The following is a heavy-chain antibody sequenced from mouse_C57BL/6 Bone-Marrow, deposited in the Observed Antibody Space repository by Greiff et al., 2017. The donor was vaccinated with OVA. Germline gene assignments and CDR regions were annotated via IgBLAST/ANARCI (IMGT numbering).Heavy chain of an antibody. CDR2: ISYSGST. CDR3: ARDPFYYYGSSWYFDV. CDR1: GYSITSGYD. D-gene: IGHD1-1*01. V-gene: IGHV3-1*01. J-gene: IGHJ1*03. Sequence: EVQRVESGPGMVKPSQSLSLTCTVTGYSITSGYDWHWIRHFPGNKLEWMGYISYSGSTNYNPSLKSRISITHDTSKNHFFLKLNSVTTEDTATYYCARDPFYYYGSSWYFDVWGTGTTVTVSS.